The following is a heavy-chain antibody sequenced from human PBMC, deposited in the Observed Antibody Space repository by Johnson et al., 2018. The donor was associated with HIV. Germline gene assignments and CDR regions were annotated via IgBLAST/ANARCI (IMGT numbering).Heavy chain of an antibody. D-gene: IGHD3-16*01. J-gene: IGHJ3*02. Sequence: QVQLVESGGGVVRPGGSLRLSCAASGFTFRDYGMHWVRQAPGKGLEWVAVISYDGSNTYYADSVKGRFTISRDSSKNTLYLQMNSLRAEDTAVYYCASLGLDLLVKAPLSVVFDAFDIWGQGTMVTVSS. V-gene: IGHV3-30*19. CDR1: GFTFRDYG. CDR3: ASLGLDLLVKAPLSVVFDAFDI. CDR2: ISYDGSNT.